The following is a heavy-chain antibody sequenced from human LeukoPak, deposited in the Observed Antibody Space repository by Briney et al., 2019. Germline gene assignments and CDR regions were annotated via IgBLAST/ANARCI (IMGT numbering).Heavy chain of an antibody. CDR2: IVSSGTTI. CDR1: GFTFSDYY. CDR3: ARVSVGAWFDP. D-gene: IGHD4/OR15-4a*01. J-gene: IGHJ5*02. V-gene: IGHV3-11*04. Sequence: GGSLRLSCAASGFTFSDYYMSWIREAPGKGLEWVSYIVSSGTTIYYADSVKGRFTISRDNAKNSLYLQMNSLRAEDTAVYYCARVSVGAWFDPWGQGTLVTVSS.